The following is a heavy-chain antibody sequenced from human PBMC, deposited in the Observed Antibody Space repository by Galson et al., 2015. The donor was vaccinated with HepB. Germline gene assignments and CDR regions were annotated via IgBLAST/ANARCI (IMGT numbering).Heavy chain of an antibody. Sequence: SLRLSCAASGFTFSSYAMTWVRQAPGKGLEWVSAIGGSGGTIYYADSVKGRFTVSRDNSQNTLYLQMNSLRAEDTAVYYCGRVKSWPSPFDYWGQGTLVTVSS. V-gene: IGHV3-23*01. CDR1: GFTFSSYA. CDR3: GRVKSWPSPFDY. D-gene: IGHD5-24*01. J-gene: IGHJ4*02. CDR2: IGGSGGTI.